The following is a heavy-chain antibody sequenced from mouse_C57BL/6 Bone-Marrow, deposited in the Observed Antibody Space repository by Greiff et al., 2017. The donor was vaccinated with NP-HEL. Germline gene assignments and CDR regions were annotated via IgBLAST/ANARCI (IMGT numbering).Heavy chain of an antibody. Sequence: VQLQQSGAELVRPGASVKLSCTASGFNIKDDYMHWVKQRPEQGLEWIGWIDPGNGDTEYASKFQGKATITADTSSNTAYLQLSSLTSEDTAVYYCTTNGYYPYAMDYWGQGTSVTVSS. CDR1: GFNIKDDY. CDR3: TTNGYYPYAMDY. D-gene: IGHD2-3*01. J-gene: IGHJ4*01. CDR2: IDPGNGDT. V-gene: IGHV14-4*01.